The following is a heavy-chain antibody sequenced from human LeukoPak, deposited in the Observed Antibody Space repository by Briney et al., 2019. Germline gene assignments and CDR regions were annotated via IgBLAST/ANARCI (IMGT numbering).Heavy chain of an antibody. J-gene: IGHJ4*02. D-gene: IGHD4-17*01. V-gene: IGHV4-59*01. CDR1: GGSISSYY. Sequence: SETLSLTCTVSGGSISSYYWSWIRQPPGKGLEWIGYIYYSGSTNYNPSLKSRVTISVDTSKNQFSLKLSSVTAADTAVYYCAEAHGDGDDYWGQGTLVTVSS. CDR3: AEAHGDGDDY. CDR2: IYYSGST.